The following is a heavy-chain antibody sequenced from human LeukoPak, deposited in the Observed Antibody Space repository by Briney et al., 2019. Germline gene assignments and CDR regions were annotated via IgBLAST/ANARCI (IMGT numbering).Heavy chain of an antibody. J-gene: IGHJ3*02. CDR1: GLTFSSYA. CDR3: ARDPEDSSGYRGSAFDI. D-gene: IGHD3-22*01. CDR2: ISYDGSNK. V-gene: IGHV3-30-3*01. Sequence: GGSLRLSCAASGLTFSSYAMHWVRQAPGKGLEWVAVISYDGSNKYYADSVKGRFTISRDNSKNTLYLQMNSLRAEDTAVYYCARDPEDSSGYRGSAFDIWGQGTMVTVSS.